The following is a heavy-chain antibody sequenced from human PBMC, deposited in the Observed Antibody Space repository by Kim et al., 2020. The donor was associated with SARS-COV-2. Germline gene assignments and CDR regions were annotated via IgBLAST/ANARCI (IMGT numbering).Heavy chain of an antibody. J-gene: IGHJ6*01. Sequence: GGSLRLSCAASGFTFSSYAMHWVRQAPGKGLEWVAVISYDGSNKYYADSVKGRFTISRDNSKNTLYLQMNSLRAEDTAVYYCARARGIQLWPHYYYGMDV. V-gene: IGHV3-30-3*01. D-gene: IGHD5-18*01. CDR2: ISYDGSNK. CDR1: GFTFSSYA. CDR3: ARARGIQLWPHYYYGMDV.